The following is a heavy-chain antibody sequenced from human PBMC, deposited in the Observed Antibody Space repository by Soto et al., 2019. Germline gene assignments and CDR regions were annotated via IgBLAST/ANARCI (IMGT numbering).Heavy chain of an antibody. Sequence: SETLSLTCAVSGGSISSGGYSWSWIRQPPGKGLEWIGYIYHSGSTYYNPSLKSRVTISVDRSKNQFSLKLSSVTAADTAVYYCARGDFDYGIDYWGQGTLVTVPQ. CDR3: ARGDFDYGIDY. J-gene: IGHJ4*02. D-gene: IGHD3-9*01. CDR2: IYHSGST. V-gene: IGHV4-30-2*01. CDR1: GGSISSGGYS.